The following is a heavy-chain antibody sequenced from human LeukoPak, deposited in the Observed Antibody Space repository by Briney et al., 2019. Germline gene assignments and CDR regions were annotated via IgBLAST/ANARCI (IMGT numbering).Heavy chain of an antibody. Sequence: PGGSLRLSCAASGFTFSSYAMSWVRQAPGKGLEWVSAISGSGGSTYYADSVKGRFTISGDNSKNTLYLQMNSLRAEDTAVYYCAKDGPGYCSSTSCLYYYYYYGMDVWGQGTTVTVSS. D-gene: IGHD2-2*01. CDR3: AKDGPGYCSSTSCLYYYYYYGMDV. CDR2: ISGSGGST. J-gene: IGHJ6*02. CDR1: GFTFSSYA. V-gene: IGHV3-23*01.